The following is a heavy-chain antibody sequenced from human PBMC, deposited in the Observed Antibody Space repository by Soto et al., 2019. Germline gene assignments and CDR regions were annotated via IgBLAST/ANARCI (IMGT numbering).Heavy chain of an antibody. V-gene: IGHV4-34*01. D-gene: IGHD3-10*01. CDR1: GGSFSGYY. CDR2: INHSGST. CDR3: ARGASLLLWFGEFEMGRLNNNRFDP. J-gene: IGHJ5*02. Sequence: SETLSLTCAVYGGSFSGYYWSWIRQPPGKGLEWIGEINHSGSTNYNPSLKSRVTISVDTSKNQFSLKLSSVTAADTAVYYCARGASLLLWFGEFEMGRLNNNRFDPWGQGNLVTVSS.